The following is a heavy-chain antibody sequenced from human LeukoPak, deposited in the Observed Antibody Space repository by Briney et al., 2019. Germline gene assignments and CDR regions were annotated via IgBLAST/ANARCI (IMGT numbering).Heavy chain of an antibody. J-gene: IGHJ2*01. Sequence: SETLSLTCTVSGGSISSYYWSWIRQPAGKGLEWIGRIYTSGSTNYNPSLKSRVTMSVDTSKNQFTLKLSSVTAADTAVYYCARTYGDYGYWYFDLWGRGTPVTVSS. CDR3: ARTYGDYGYWYFDL. CDR1: GGSISSYY. D-gene: IGHD4-17*01. CDR2: IYTSGST. V-gene: IGHV4-4*07.